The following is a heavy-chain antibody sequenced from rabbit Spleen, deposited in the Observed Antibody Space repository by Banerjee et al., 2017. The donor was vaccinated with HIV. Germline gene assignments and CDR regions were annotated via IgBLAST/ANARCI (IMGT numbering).Heavy chain of an antibody. CDR1: GFSFSSGYD. D-gene: IGHD5-1*01. J-gene: IGHJ4*01. Sequence: QEQLVESGGGLVKPGTSLTLICTAAGFSFSSGYDISWVRQAPGKGLEWIGFIYTGNGKNYYASWAKGRCTISKAASTTVTLQMTSLTAADTATYFCARDLVAAIGWNFNLWGPGTLVTVS. V-gene: IGHV1S45*01. CDR2: IYTGNGKN. CDR3: ARDLVAAIGWNFNL.